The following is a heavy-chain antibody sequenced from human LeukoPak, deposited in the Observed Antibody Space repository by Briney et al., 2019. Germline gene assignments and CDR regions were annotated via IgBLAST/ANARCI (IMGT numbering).Heavy chain of an antibody. CDR1: GFIFSSYN. CDR3: AKPRRSGWYLAFDI. Sequence: GGSLRLSCAASGFIFSSYNMHWVRQAPGKGLEWVSAISGSGGRTYYADSVKGRFTISRDNSKNTLYLQVNSLRAEDTAVYYCAKPRRSGWYLAFDIWGQGTMVTVSS. D-gene: IGHD6-19*01. V-gene: IGHV3-23*01. J-gene: IGHJ3*02. CDR2: ISGSGGRT.